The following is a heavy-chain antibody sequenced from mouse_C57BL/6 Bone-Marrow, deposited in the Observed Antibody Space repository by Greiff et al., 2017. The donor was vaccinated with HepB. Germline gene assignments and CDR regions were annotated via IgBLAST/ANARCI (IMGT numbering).Heavy chain of an antibody. CDR3: ARGDYLWYFDV. CDR2: IHPNSGST. J-gene: IGHJ1*03. D-gene: IGHD1-1*02. V-gene: IGHV1-64*01. Sequence: QVQLKESGAELVKPGASVKLSCKASGYTFTSYWMHWVKQSPGQGLEWIGMIHPNSGSTNYNEKFKSKATLTVDKSSSTAYMQLSSLTSEDSAVYYCARGDYLWYFDVWGTGTTVTVSS. CDR1: GYTFTSYW.